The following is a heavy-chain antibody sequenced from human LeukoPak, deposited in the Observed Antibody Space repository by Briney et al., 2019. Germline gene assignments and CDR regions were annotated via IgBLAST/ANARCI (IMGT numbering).Heavy chain of an antibody. CDR2: ISSSGSTI. D-gene: IGHD3-16*02. CDR1: GFTFSDYY. J-gene: IGHJ4*02. CDR3: AREKGYDYVWGSYRTQYYFDY. V-gene: IGHV3-11*01. Sequence: GGSLRLSCAASGFTFSDYYVSWIRQAPGKGLEWVSYISSSGSTIYYADSVKGRFTISRDNAKNSLYLQMNSLRAEDTAVYYCAREKGYDYVWGSYRTQYYFDYWGQGTLVTVSS.